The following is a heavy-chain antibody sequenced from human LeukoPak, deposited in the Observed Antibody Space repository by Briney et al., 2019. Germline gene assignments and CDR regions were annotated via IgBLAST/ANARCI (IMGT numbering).Heavy chain of an antibody. J-gene: IGHJ6*02. Sequence: SVKVSCKASGGTFSSYAISWVRQAPGQGLEWMGGIIPIFGTANYAQKFQGRVTITADESTSTAYMELSSLRSEDTAVYYCASVTPRAYYYYGMDVWGQGTTVTVSS. D-gene: IGHD1-26*01. V-gene: IGHV1-69*13. CDR2: IIPIFGTA. CDR3: ASVTPRAYYYYGMDV. CDR1: GGTFSSYA.